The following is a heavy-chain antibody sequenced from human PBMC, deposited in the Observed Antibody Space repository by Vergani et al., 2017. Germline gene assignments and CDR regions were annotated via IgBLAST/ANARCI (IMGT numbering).Heavy chain of an antibody. CDR2: ISNDGSKK. J-gene: IGHJ6*03. D-gene: IGHD3-10*01. Sequence: QVQLAESGGGRVQPGRSLSLSCAASGFSFSSHAIHWVRQAPGKGLEWVAVISNDGSKKYYADSVKGRFTISRDNAKNTLDLQMNSLRTQDTAVYYCAKAGSVASGSLQYNFYMDVWGKGTTVTVS. CDR1: GFSFSSHA. V-gene: IGHV3-30*18. CDR3: AKAGSVASGSLQYNFYMDV.